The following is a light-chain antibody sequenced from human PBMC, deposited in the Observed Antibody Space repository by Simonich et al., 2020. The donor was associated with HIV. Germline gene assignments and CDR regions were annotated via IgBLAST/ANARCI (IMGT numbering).Light chain of an antibody. CDR1: RSDVGGYNY. J-gene: IGLJ3*02. Sequence: QSVLTQPASVSGSPGQSITISCTGTRSDVGGYNYFSWYQHHPGKAPKPMIYDVSKRPSGVSNRFSGSKSGNTASLTISGLQAEDEADYYCISYINNDWVFGGGTKLTVL. CDR2: DVS. V-gene: IGLV2-14*03. CDR3: ISYINNDWV.